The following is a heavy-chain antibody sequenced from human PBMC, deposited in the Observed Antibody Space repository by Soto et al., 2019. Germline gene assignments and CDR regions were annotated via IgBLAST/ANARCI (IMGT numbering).Heavy chain of an antibody. CDR3: TTGLDY. CDR1: GFSFSDSA. Sequence: EVQLVESGGGLVQPGGSLKLSCEASGFSFSDSAMHWVRQASGKGLEWVGRIRSKPNNYATAYAASVRGRFTISRDDSKNMAYLQMDSLNTEGTAVYYCTTGLDYWGRGVLVTVSS. J-gene: IGHJ4*02. CDR2: IRSKPNNYAT. V-gene: IGHV3-73*01. D-gene: IGHD2-2*03.